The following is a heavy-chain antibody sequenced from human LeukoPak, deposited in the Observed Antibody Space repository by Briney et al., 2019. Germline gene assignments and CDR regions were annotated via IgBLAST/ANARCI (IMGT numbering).Heavy chain of an antibody. CDR3: ARDNSVEDTAWWFDP. J-gene: IGHJ5*02. V-gene: IGHV1-18*04. CDR1: GYTFTGYY. CDR2: ISAYNGNT. D-gene: IGHD4-23*01. Sequence: ASVNVSCKASGYTFTGYYMHWVRQAPGQGLEWMGWISAYNGNTNYAQKPQGRVTMTRDMSTSTDYMELSSLRSEDTAVYYCARDNSVEDTAWWFDPWGQGTLVTVSS.